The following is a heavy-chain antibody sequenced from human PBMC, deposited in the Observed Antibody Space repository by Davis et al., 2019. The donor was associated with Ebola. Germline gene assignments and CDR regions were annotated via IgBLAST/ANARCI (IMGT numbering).Heavy chain of an antibody. Sequence: WGSLTLSCAASGFTFSSYSMNWVRQAPGKGLEWVSSISSSSSYIYYADSVKGRFTISRGNAKNSLYLQMNGLRAEDTAVYYCAKELAAAGTRRSWFDPWGQGTLVTVSS. CDR1: GFTFSSYS. V-gene: IGHV3-21*01. D-gene: IGHD6-13*01. J-gene: IGHJ5*02. CDR3: AKELAAAGTRRSWFDP. CDR2: ISSSSSYI.